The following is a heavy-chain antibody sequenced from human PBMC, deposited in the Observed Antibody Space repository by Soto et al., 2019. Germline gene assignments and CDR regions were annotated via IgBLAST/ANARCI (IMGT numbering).Heavy chain of an antibody. D-gene: IGHD6-19*01. CDR3: AKGGSRWLVKRGNDY. CDR2: ISGSGGST. CDR1: GFTFRSYA. V-gene: IGHV3-23*01. Sequence: EVQLLESGGGLVQPGGSLRLSCAASGFTFRSYAMSWVRQAPGKGLEWVSAISGSGGSTYYADSVKGRFTISRDNSKNTLYLQMNSLRAEDTAVYYCAKGGSRWLVKRGNDYWGQGTMVTVSS. J-gene: IGHJ4*02.